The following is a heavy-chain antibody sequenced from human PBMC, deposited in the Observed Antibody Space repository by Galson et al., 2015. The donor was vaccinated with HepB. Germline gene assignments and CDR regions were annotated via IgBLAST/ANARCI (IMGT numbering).Heavy chain of an antibody. CDR2: VNEDGSGK. V-gene: IGHV3-7*03. J-gene: IGHJ4*02. Sequence: SLRLSCAASGFTLSDSGMTWVRQAAEKGLEWVADVNEDGSGKRYLDSVKGRFTISRDNSKNSVFLQMDSLRADDTAIYYCARETTPTSGGQGPLVP. CDR3: ARETTPTS. D-gene: IGHD1-14*01. CDR1: GFTLSDSG.